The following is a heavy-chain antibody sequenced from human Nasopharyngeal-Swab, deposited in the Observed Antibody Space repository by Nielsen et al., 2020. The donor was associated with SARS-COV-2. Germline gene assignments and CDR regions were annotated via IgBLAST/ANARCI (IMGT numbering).Heavy chain of an antibody. J-gene: IGHJ5*02. V-gene: IGHV6-1*01. CDR2: TWYRSKWHY. Sequence: SQTLSLTCAISGDRVSSNTAAWSWIRQSPSRGIEWQGRTWYRSKWHYDYAESVKSRITINPDTTKNQFYLQLNSVTPEDTAVYYCARGSQGTRWSWGQGTLVTVSS. D-gene: IGHD2-15*01. CDR1: GDRVSSNTAA. CDR3: ARGSQGTRWS.